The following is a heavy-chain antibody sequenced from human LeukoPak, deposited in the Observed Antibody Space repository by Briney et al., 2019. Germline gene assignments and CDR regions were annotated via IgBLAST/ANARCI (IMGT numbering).Heavy chain of an antibody. V-gene: IGHV3-48*03. CDR2: ISSSGSTI. D-gene: IGHD3-9*01. J-gene: IGHJ4*02. Sequence: PGGSLRLSCAASGFTFSSYEMNWVRQAPGKGLEWVSYISSSGSTIYYADSVKGRFTISRDNAKKSLYLQMNSLRAEDTAVYYCASYHILTGYSDYWGQGTLVTVSS. CDR3: ASYHILTGYSDY. CDR1: GFTFSSYE.